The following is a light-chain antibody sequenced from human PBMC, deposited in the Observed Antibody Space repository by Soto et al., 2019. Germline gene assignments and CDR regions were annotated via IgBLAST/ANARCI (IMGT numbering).Light chain of an antibody. CDR1: RSNIGSNT. J-gene: IGLJ1*01. Sequence: QSALTQPPSASGTPGQRVTISCSGSRSNIGSNTVNWYQQLPGTAPKLLIYSNNQRPSGVPDRFSGSKSGTSASLAISGLQSEDEAEYYCAAWDDSLNGYYVFGTGTRSPS. CDR2: SNN. V-gene: IGLV1-44*01. CDR3: AAWDDSLNGYYV.